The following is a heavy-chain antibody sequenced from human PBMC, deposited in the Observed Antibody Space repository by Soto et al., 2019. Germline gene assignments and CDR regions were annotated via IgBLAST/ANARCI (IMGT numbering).Heavy chain of an antibody. D-gene: IGHD2-2*01. CDR1: GYTFTSYY. V-gene: IGHV1-46*01. J-gene: IGHJ6*02. CDR2: INPSGGST. CDR3: AREHIVVVPAAMFYYYYGMDV. Sequence: ASVKVSCKASGYTFTSYYMHWVRQAPGQGLEWMEIINPSGGSTSYAQKFQGRVTMTRDTSTSTVYMKLSSLRSEDTAVYYCAREHIVVVPAAMFYYYYGMDVWGQGTTVTVSS.